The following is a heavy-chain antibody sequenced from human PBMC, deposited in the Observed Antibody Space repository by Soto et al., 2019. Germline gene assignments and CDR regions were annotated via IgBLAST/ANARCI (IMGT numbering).Heavy chain of an antibody. J-gene: IGHJ6*03. D-gene: IGHD2-2*01. CDR2: ISSSGSTI. V-gene: IGHV3-11*01. Sequence: PGGSLRLSCAASGFTFSDYYMSWIRQAPGKGLEWVSYISSSGSTIYYADSVKGRFTISRDNAKNSLYLQMNSLRAEDTAVYYCARVSLGYCSSTSCYRSDHYYYYYMDVWGKGTTVTVSS. CDR1: GFTFSDYY. CDR3: ARVSLGYCSSTSCYRSDHYYYYYMDV.